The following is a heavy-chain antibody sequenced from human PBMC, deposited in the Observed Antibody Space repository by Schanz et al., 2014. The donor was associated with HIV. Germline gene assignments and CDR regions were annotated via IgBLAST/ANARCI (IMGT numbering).Heavy chain of an antibody. V-gene: IGHV3-23*01. Sequence: EVKLSESGGGLVQPGGSLRLSCVASGFTFSTYAMSWVRQAPGKGLEWVSGMRGSDDSTFYADSVKGRFTISRDNSKNTLYFQMNSLRAEDTALYYCARVWADYGMDVWGQGTTVTVSS. D-gene: IGHD3-16*01. J-gene: IGHJ6*02. CDR1: GFTFSTYA. CDR2: MRGSDDST. CDR3: ARVWADYGMDV.